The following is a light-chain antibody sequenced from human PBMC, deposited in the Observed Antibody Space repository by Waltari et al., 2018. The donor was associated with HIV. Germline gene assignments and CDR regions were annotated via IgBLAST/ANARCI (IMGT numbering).Light chain of an antibody. V-gene: IGKV3-20*01. Sequence: EIVLTQSQATLSVSTGERITISCRARQALPTNRLAWYQQKPGQAPRLFRYGVSSRATDVSDRFSATGSGTEFTLTINRLEPEDFAIYYCQHYATSPPTCIFGQGTRLEI. J-gene: IGKJ2*02. CDR3: QHYATSPPTCI. CDR2: GVS. CDR1: QALPTNR.